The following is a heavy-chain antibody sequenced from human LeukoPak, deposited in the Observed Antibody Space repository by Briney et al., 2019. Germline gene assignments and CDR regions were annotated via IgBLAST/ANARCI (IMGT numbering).Heavy chain of an antibody. Sequence: GGSLRLSCAASGFTFSSYGMHWVRQAPGKGLEWVAVISYDGSNKYYADSVEGRFTISRDNSKNTLYLQMNSLRAEDTAVYYCAKSSWRYCSGGSCYLVDYWGQGTLVTVSS. J-gene: IGHJ4*02. V-gene: IGHV3-30*18. D-gene: IGHD2-15*01. CDR1: GFTFSSYG. CDR2: ISYDGSNK. CDR3: AKSSWRYCSGGSCYLVDY.